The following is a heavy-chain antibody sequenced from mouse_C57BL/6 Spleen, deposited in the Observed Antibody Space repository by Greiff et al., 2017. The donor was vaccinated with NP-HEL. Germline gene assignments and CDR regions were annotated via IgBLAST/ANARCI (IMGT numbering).Heavy chain of an antibody. CDR2: IWRGGST. D-gene: IGHD1-1*01. V-gene: IGHV2-5*01. Sequence: VQVVESGPGLVQPSQSLSITCTVSGFSLTSYGVHWVRQSPGKGLEWLGVIWRGGSTDYNAAFMSRLSITKDNSKSQVFFNMNSLQADDTAIYYCAKTGGSYWYFDVWGTGTTVTVSS. CDR3: AKTGGSYWYFDV. CDR1: GFSLTSYG. J-gene: IGHJ1*03.